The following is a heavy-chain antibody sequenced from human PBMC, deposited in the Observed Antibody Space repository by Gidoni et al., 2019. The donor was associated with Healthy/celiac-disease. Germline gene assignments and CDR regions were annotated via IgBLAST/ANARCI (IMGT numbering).Heavy chain of an antibody. V-gene: IGHV3-48*03. Sequence: EVQLVESGGGLVQPGGSLRLSCAASGFTFSSYEMNWVRQAPGKGLEWVSYISSSGSTIYYADSEKGRFTISRDNAKNSLYLQMNSLRAEDTAVYYCARGGIAAAGVDYWGQGTLVTVSS. CDR3: ARGGIAAAGVDY. CDR1: GFTFSSYE. D-gene: IGHD6-13*01. J-gene: IGHJ4*02. CDR2: ISSSGSTI.